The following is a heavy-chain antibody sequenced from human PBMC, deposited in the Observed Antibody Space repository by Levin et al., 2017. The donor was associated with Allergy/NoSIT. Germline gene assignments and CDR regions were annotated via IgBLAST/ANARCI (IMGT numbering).Heavy chain of an antibody. CDR3: SRDKVVLSAGEYYYYAMDV. D-gene: IGHD2-2*01. J-gene: IGHJ6*02. CDR1: GGSFNTGTYH. Sequence: SETLSLTCTVSGGSFNTGTYHWSWIRQPPGKALEWLGHIHYSGTTKYNPSLKSRVIISMDTSRNQFFLKLTSVTAADAAVYYCSRDKVVLSAGEYYYYAMDVWGQGTTVTVSS. V-gene: IGHV4-61*01. CDR2: IHYSGTT.